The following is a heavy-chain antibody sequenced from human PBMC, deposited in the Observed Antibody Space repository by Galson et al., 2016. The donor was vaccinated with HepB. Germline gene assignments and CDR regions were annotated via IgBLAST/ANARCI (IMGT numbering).Heavy chain of an antibody. V-gene: IGHV4-59*01. CDR1: GGSISSYF. Sequence: SETLSLTCNVSGGSISSYFWRWVRQPPGKELEWIGYIYKTGNTNYSPSLKSRVTVSVDTSKNQFSLELRSMTAADTAIYYCARGVTGTPYFDFWGQGALVTVSS. CDR3: ARGVTGTPYFDF. D-gene: IGHD2-21*02. CDR2: IYKTGNT. J-gene: IGHJ4*02.